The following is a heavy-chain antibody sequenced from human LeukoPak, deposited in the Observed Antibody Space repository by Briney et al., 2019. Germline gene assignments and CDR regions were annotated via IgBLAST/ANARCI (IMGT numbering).Heavy chain of an antibody. CDR3: ARVRYSGSHLLDY. CDR1: GYTFTGYY. Sequence: ASVKVSCKASGYTFTGYYLHWVRQAPGQGLEWMGWINPNSGGKNYAQKFQGRVTMTRDTSISTAYMELSRLRSDDTAVYYCARVRYSGSHLLDYWGQGTLVTVSS. V-gene: IGHV1-2*02. J-gene: IGHJ4*02. CDR2: INPNSGGK. D-gene: IGHD1-26*01.